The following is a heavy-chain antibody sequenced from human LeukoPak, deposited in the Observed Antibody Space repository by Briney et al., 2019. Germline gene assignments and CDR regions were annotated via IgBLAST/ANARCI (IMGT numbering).Heavy chain of an antibody. V-gene: IGHV4-4*07. CDR3: ARGGKATVVTM. J-gene: IGHJ4*02. D-gene: IGHD4-23*01. CDR2: IYSSGST. CDR1: GGSINSYY. Sequence: PLETLSLTCTVSGGSINSYYWSWIRQPAGKGRAWIGRIYSSGSTNYNPSLKSRVSMSVDTSKNQFSLKLTSVTAADTAVYYCARGGKATVVTMWGQGILVTVSS.